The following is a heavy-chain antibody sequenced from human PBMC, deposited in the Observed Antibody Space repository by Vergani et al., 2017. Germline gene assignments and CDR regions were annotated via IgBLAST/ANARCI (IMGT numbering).Heavy chain of an antibody. CDR1: GFTFSSYS. D-gene: IGHD3-3*01. CDR2: ISSSSSYI. Sequence: EVQLVESGGGLVKPGGSLRLSCAASGFTFSSYSMNWVRQAPGKGLEWVSSISSSSSYIYYADSVKGRFTISRDNAKNSLYLQMNSLRAEDTAVYYCARGIWSQGYYYYYYMDVWGKGTTVTVSS. V-gene: IGHV3-21*01. J-gene: IGHJ6*03. CDR3: ARGIWSQGYYYYYYMDV.